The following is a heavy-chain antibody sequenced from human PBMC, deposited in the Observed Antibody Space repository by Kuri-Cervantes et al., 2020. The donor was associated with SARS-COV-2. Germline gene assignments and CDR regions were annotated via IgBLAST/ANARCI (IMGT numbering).Heavy chain of an antibody. CDR1: GYTFTSYG. Sequence: GGSLRLSCKASGYTFTSYGISWVRQAPGQGLEWMGWISAYNGNTNYAQKLQGRVTMTTDTSTSTAYMELRSLRSDDTAVYYCARAYQYLGWWFDPWGQGTLVTVSS. J-gene: IGHJ5*02. V-gene: IGHV1-18*01. CDR3: ARAYQYLGWWFDP. CDR2: ISAYNGNT. D-gene: IGHD3-9*01.